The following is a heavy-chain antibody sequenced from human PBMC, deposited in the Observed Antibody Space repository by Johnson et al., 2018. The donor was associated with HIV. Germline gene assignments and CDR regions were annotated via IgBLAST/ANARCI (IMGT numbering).Heavy chain of an antibody. CDR1: GFTFSSYA. CDR2: ISYDGSNK. CDR3: AKGRSGGSGAFDI. D-gene: IGHD3-10*01. Sequence: VQLVESGGGVVQPGRSLRLSCAASGFTFSSYAMHWVRQAPGKGLEWVAVISYDGSNKYYADSVKGRFTISRDNSKNTLYVQMNRLRTEDTAVYFCAKGRSGGSGAFDIWGQGTMVTVSS. V-gene: IGHV3-30*04. J-gene: IGHJ3*02.